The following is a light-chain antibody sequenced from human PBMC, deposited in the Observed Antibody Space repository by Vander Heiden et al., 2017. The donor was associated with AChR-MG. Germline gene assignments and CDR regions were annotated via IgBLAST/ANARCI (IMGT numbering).Light chain of an antibody. J-gene: IGLJ1*01. Sequence: QSALTQPASVSGSPGQSLTLSCPGPRRDIGCYDYVSWYQHHPDRAPKLIMCDVTKRPSGISNRFSGSKSGNTASLTISGLQAEDEADYYCLSYTSSSTYVFGTGTKLTVL. CDR1: RRDIGCYDY. CDR3: LSYTSSSTYV. CDR2: DVT. V-gene: IGLV2-14*03.